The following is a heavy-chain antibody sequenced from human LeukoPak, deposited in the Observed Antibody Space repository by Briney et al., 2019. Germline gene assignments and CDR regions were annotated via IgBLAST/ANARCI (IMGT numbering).Heavy chain of an antibody. V-gene: IGHV1-8*03. CDR3: ARGGVVDIVAFDY. CDR1: GYTFTSYD. J-gene: IGHJ4*02. CDR2: MNPNSGNA. D-gene: IGHD5-12*01. Sequence: ASVKVSCKASGYTFTSYDINWVRQATGQGLEWMGWMNPNSGNAGYAQKFQGRVTITRNTSISTAYMELSSLRSEDTAVYYCARGGVVDIVAFDYWGQGTLVTVSS.